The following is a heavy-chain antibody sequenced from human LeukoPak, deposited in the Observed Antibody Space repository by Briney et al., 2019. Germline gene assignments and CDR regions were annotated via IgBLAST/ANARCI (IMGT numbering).Heavy chain of an antibody. D-gene: IGHD5-18*01. CDR2: IYYSGST. CDR1: GGSISSSSYY. CDR3: ARSFTRIGYSYGYWGPQTTNNWFDP. V-gene: IGHV4-39*01. Sequence: NPSETLSLTCTVSGGSISSSSYYWGWIRQPPGKGLEWIGRIYYSGSTYYNPSLKSRVTISVDTSKNQFSLKLSSVTAADTAVYYCARSFTRIGYSYGYWGPQTTNNWFDPWGQGTLVTVSS. J-gene: IGHJ5*02.